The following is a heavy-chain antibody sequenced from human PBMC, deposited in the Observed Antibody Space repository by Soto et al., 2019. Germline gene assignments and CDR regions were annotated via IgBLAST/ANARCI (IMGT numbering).Heavy chain of an antibody. D-gene: IGHD5-18*01. Sequence: ASVKVSCKASGYTFTSYGISWVRQAPGQGLEWMGRISAYNGNTNYAQKLQGRVTLTTDTSTSTAYMELRSLRSDDTAVYYCAPHTLDTGMPSGYWGQGTLVTVSS. V-gene: IGHV1-18*01. CDR2: ISAYNGNT. J-gene: IGHJ4*02. CDR3: APHTLDTGMPSGY. CDR1: GYTFTSYG.